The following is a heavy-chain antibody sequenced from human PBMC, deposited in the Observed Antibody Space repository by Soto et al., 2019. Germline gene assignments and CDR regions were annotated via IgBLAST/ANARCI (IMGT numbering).Heavy chain of an antibody. J-gene: IGHJ6*04. D-gene: IGHD3-10*01. CDR3: ARGFPRGSGSYGLSDV. V-gene: IGHV1-18*01. CDR2: ISAYNGNT. Sequence: ASVKVSCKASGYTFTSYGISWVRQAPGQGLEWMGWISAYNGNTNYAQKLQGRVTMTTDTSTSTAYMELRSLRSDDTAVYYCARGFPRGSGSYGLSDVWGKGTTVTVSS. CDR1: GYTFTSYG.